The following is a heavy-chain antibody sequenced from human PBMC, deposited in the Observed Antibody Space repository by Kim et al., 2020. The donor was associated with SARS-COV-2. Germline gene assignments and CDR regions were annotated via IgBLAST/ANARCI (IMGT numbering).Heavy chain of an antibody. J-gene: IGHJ3*02. V-gene: IGHV4-4*02. CDR1: GGSISSSNW. CDR3: ARVGPYSSYAFDI. D-gene: IGHD6-6*01. CDR2: IYHSGST. Sequence: SETLSLTCAVSGGSISSSNWWSWVRQPPGKGLEWIGEIYHSGSTNYNPSLKSRVTISVDKSKNQFSLKLSSVTAADTAVYYCARVGPYSSYAFDIWGQGTMVTVSS.